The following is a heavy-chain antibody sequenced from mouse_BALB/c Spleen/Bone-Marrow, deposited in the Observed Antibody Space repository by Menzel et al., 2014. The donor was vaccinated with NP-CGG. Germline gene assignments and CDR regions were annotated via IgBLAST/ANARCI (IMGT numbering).Heavy chain of an antibody. V-gene: IGHV1-18*01. CDR3: ARGGRWLPTFDY. Sequence: EVQLQQSGPELVKPGASVKISCKTSGYTFTEYTMHWVKQSHEKSLEWIGSINPNNGGTTYNQKFKGKATLTVDKSSSTAYMELRSLTSEDSAVYYCARGGRWLPTFDYWGQGTTLTVSS. CDR2: INPNNGGT. J-gene: IGHJ2*01. CDR1: GYTFTEYT. D-gene: IGHD2-3*01.